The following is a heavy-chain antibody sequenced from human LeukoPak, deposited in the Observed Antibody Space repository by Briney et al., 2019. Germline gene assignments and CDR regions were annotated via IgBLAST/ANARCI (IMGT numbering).Heavy chain of an antibody. V-gene: IGHV3-23*01. CDR1: GFTFSSYA. D-gene: IGHD6-13*01. Sequence: GGSLRLSCAASGFTFSSYAMSWVRQAPGKGLEWVSAISGSDGSTYYADSVKGRFTISRDNSKNTLYLQMISLRAEDTAVYYCAKGTYSSNWLFDYWGQGTLVTVSS. J-gene: IGHJ4*02. CDR2: ISGSDGST. CDR3: AKGTYSSNWLFDY.